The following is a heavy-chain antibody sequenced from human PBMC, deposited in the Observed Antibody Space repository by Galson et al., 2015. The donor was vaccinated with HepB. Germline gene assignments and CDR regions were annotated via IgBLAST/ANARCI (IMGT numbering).Heavy chain of an antibody. CDR2: IWYDGSYK. V-gene: IGHV3-33*01. J-gene: IGHJ6*02. CDR1: GFTFSSFL. D-gene: IGHD3-10*01. Sequence: SLRLSCAASGFTFSSFLMHWVRQAPGKGLEWVAGIWYDGSYKVYADSVKGRFTISRDNSKNTLDLQLNNLRVDDTAVYYCARPLLVGGGLDVWGQGTTVTVSS. CDR3: ARPLLVGGGLDV.